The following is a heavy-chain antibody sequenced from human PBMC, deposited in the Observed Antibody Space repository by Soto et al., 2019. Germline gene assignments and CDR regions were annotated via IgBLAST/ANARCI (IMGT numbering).Heavy chain of an antibody. J-gene: IGHJ4*02. V-gene: IGHV1-24*01. CDR1: GYTLTELS. CDR3: ATSACSGGSCYHYYFDY. Sequence: ASVKVSCKVSGYTLTELSMHWVRQAPGKGLEWMGGFDPEDGETIYAQKFQGRVTMTEDTSTDTAYMELSSLRSEDTAVYYCATSACSGGSCYHYYFDYWGQGTLVTVSS. D-gene: IGHD2-15*01. CDR2: FDPEDGET.